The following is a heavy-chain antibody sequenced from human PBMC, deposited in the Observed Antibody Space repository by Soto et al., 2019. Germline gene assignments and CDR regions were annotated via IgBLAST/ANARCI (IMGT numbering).Heavy chain of an antibody. V-gene: IGHV4-39*07. Sequence: SETLSLTCTVSGGSISSSSYYWSWIRQPPGKGLEWIGEINHSGGTNYNPSLKSRVTISVDTSKNQFSLKLSSVTAADTAVYYCARRWNFTEVDFDYWGQGTLVTVSS. D-gene: IGHD1-7*01. CDR2: INHSGGT. CDR1: GGSISSSSYY. J-gene: IGHJ4*02. CDR3: ARRWNFTEVDFDY.